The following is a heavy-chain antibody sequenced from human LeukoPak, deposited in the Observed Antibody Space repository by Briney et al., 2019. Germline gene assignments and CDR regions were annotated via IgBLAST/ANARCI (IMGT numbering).Heavy chain of an antibody. V-gene: IGHV2-70*12. D-gene: IGHD2-15*01. CDR2: IDWDDDK. Sequence: GPTLVNPTQTLTLTCTFSGFSLSTRGMCMSWIRQPPGKALEWLARIDWDDDKYYSTCMKTRLTISKDPSKNQVVLTTADMDPVDTATYYCVHSLCSGGSCYSGFDYWGQGTLGTVSS. CDR1: GFSLSTRGMC. CDR3: VHSLCSGGSCYSGFDY. J-gene: IGHJ4*02.